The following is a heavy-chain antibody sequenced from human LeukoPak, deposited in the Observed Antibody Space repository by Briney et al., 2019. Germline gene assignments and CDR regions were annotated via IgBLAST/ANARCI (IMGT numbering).Heavy chain of an antibody. V-gene: IGHV3-23*01. CDR1: GFTFSNHA. J-gene: IGHJ4*02. D-gene: IGHD2-15*01. Sequence: PGGSLRLSCAASGFTFSNHAMSWVRQTPGKGLEWIAVISGSGRTTEYADSVKRRFTISRDNSKNTLSLQMNSLRVEDTAIYYCVKNVVVKRYIDYWGRGTLVTVSS. CDR3: VKNVVVKRYIDY. CDR2: ISGSGRTT.